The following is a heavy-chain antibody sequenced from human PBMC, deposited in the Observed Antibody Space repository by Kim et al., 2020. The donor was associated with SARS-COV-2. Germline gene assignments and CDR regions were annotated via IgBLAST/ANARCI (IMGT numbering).Heavy chain of an antibody. CDR2: IRSHGAGT. Sequence: GGSLRLSCSASGFTFSSYAMHWVRQAPGKGLEYVSAIRSHGAGTYYADSVRGRFTISRDNYKNTVYLQMSGLRPEDTAVYYCVKDREYTSSFDHRYFDL. D-gene: IGHD6-6*01. V-gene: IGHV3-64D*09. J-gene: IGHJ2*01. CDR1: GFTFSSYA. CDR3: VKDREYTSSFDHRYFDL.